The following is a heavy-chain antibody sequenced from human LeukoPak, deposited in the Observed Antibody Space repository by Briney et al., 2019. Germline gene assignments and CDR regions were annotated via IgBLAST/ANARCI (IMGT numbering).Heavy chain of an antibody. Sequence: SETLSLTCTVSGGSISSYYWSWIRQPPGKGLEWIGYIYYSGSTNYNPSLKSRVTISVDTSKNQFSLKLSSVTAADTAVYYCARGGLQDRYYYYGMDVWGQGTTVTVSS. D-gene: IGHD4-11*01. CDR2: IYYSGST. CDR3: ARGGLQDRYYYYGMDV. J-gene: IGHJ6*02. CDR1: GGSISSYY. V-gene: IGHV4-59*01.